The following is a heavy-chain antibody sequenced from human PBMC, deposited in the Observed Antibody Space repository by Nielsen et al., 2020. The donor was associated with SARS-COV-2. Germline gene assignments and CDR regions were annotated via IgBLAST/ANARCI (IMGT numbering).Heavy chain of an antibody. V-gene: IGHV6-1*01. J-gene: IGHJ6*02. Sequence: WIRQSPSRGLEWLGRTYYRSKWYNDYAVSVKSRITINPDTSKNQFSLQLNSVTPKDTAVYYCARDPVADDYYYYYGMDVWGQGTTVTVSS. D-gene: IGHD2-15*01. CDR2: TYYRSKWYN. CDR3: ARDPVADDYYYYYGMDV.